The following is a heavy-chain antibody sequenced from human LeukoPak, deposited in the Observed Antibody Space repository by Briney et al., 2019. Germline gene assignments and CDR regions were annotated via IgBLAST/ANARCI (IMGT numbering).Heavy chain of an antibody. CDR2: IYYSGST. Sequence: LRLSCAASGFTFSSYAMSWIRQSPGKGLEWIGHIYYSGSTSYNPSLWSRVSISVDMSKNQFSLKLSSVTAADTAVYYCARTTSQYYYDSSLGYWGQGILVTVSS. J-gene: IGHJ4*02. D-gene: IGHD3-22*01. V-gene: IGHV4-31*02. CDR3: ARTTSQYYYDSSLGY. CDR1: GFTFSSYA.